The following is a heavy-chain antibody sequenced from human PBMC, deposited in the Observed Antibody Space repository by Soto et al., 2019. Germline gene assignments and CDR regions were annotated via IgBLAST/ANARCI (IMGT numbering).Heavy chain of an antibody. D-gene: IGHD3-10*01. CDR2: ISGSGTST. CDR3: GKGYGSGRLNWFDP. V-gene: IGHV3-23*01. CDR1: GFTFSSYA. J-gene: IGHJ5*02. Sequence: EVQLLESGGDLVQPGGSLRLSCAGSGFTFSSYAISWVRQAPGKGLEWVSVISGSGTSTYYADSVRGRFTVSRDDSKNTLFLQMNSLRAEDTAVYYCGKGYGSGRLNWFDPWGQGTLVTVSS.